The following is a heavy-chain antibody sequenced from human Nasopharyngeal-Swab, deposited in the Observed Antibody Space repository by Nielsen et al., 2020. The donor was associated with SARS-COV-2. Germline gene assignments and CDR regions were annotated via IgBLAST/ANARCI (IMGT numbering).Heavy chain of an antibody. CDR1: GFTFSSYW. Sequence: GGSLRLSCAASGFTFSSYWMSLVRQAPGKGLEWVANIKQDGSEKYYVDSVKGRFTISRDNAKHSLYLQMNSLRAEDTAVYYCARDRYYYGSGSLDYWGQGTLVTVSS. D-gene: IGHD3-10*01. CDR2: IKQDGSEK. CDR3: ARDRYYYGSGSLDY. V-gene: IGHV3-7*01. J-gene: IGHJ4*02.